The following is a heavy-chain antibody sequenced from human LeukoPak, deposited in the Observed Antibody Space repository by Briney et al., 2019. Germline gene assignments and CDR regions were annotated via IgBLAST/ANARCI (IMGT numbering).Heavy chain of an antibody. CDR3: ASLKCYDFRSGYTRDY. CDR1: GGSISSSSYY. J-gene: IGHJ4*02. CDR2: IYYSGST. V-gene: IGHV4-39*01. D-gene: IGHD3-3*01. Sequence: SETLSLTCTVSGGSISSSSYYWGWIRQPPGKGLEWIGSIYYSGSTYYNPSLKSRVTISVDTSKNQFSLKLSSVTAADTAVYYCASLKCYDFRSGYTRDYWGQGTLVTVSS.